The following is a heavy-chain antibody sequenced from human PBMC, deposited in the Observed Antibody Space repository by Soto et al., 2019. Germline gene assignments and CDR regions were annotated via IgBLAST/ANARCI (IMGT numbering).Heavy chain of an antibody. CDR2: ISAYNGNT. D-gene: IGHD6-19*01. V-gene: IGHV1-18*01. J-gene: IGHJ4*02. CDR1: GYTFTSYG. Sequence: QVQLVQSGAEVKKPGASVKVSCKASGYTFTSYGISWVRQAPGQGLEWMGWISAYNGNTNYAQKLQGRVTMTTDTSTSTAYMELRSLSSDDTAVYYCARVDPYQWPGLYFDYWGQGTLVTVSS. CDR3: ARVDPYQWPGLYFDY.